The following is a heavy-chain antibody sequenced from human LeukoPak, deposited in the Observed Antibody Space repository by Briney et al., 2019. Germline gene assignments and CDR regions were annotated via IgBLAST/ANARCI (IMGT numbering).Heavy chain of an antibody. J-gene: IGHJ4*02. V-gene: IGHV3-9*01. D-gene: IGHD3-10*01. CDR2: ISWNSGSI. CDR3: AKDISQGVSGVIPY. CDR1: GFTFDDYA. Sequence: PGGPLRLSCAASGFTFDDYAMHWVRQAPGKGLEWVSGISWNSGSIGYADSVKGRFTISRDNAKNSLYLQMNSLRAEDTALYYCAKDISQGVSGVIPYWGQGTLVTVSS.